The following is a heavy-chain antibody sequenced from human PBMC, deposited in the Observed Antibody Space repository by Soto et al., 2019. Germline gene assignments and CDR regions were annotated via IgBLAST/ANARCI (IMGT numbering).Heavy chain of an antibody. Sequence: GASVKVSCKASGYTFTSYYMHWVRQAPGQGLEWMGIINPSGGSTSYAQKFQGRVTMTRDTSTSTVYMELSSLRSEDTAVYYCARGPGYSGYDPSLAFDIWGQGTMVTVSS. J-gene: IGHJ3*02. CDR2: INPSGGST. V-gene: IGHV1-46*03. D-gene: IGHD5-12*01. CDR1: GYTFTSYY. CDR3: ARGPGYSGYDPSLAFDI.